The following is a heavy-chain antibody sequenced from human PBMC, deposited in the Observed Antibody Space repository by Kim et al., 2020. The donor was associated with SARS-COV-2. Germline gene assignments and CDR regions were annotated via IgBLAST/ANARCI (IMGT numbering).Heavy chain of an antibody. CDR2: IKQDGSEK. CDR1: GFTFSSYW. CDR3: ARVMMTTVTLAMSWFDP. J-gene: IGHJ5*02. D-gene: IGHD4-17*01. Sequence: GGSLRLSCAASGFTFSSYWMSWVRQAPGKGLEWVANIKQDGSEKYYVDSVKGRFTISRDNAKNSLYLQMNSLRAEDTAVYYCARVMMTTVTLAMSWFDPWGQGTLVTVSS. V-gene: IGHV3-7*03.